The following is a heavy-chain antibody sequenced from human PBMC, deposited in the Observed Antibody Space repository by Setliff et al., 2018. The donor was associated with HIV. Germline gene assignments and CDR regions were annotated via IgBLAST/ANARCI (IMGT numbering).Heavy chain of an antibody. Sequence: GASVKVSCKASGYTFTSYGISWVRQAPGQGLEWMGWISAYNGNTNYAQKLQGRVTMTTDTSTRTAYMELRSLRSDDTAVYYCARGAGNPHWYYDTWSGPSSGYFQHWGQGTLVTVSS. CDR1: GYTFTSYG. CDR3: ARGAGNPHWYYDTWSGPSSGYFQH. J-gene: IGHJ1*01. V-gene: IGHV1-18*01. D-gene: IGHD3-3*01. CDR2: ISAYNGNT.